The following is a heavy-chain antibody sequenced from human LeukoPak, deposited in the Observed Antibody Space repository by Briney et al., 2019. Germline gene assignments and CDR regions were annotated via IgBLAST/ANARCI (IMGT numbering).Heavy chain of an antibody. D-gene: IGHD6-13*01. CDR2: IYYSGST. CDR3: ARDPGPIAAAGIGDGGFDY. J-gene: IGHJ4*02. Sequence: SETLSLTCTVSGGSISSYYWSWIRQPPGKGLEWIGYIYYSGSTNYNPSLKSRVTISVDTSKNQFSLKLSSVTAADTAVYYCARDPGPIAAAGIGDGGFDYWGQGTLVTVSS. V-gene: IGHV4-59*01. CDR1: GGSISSYY.